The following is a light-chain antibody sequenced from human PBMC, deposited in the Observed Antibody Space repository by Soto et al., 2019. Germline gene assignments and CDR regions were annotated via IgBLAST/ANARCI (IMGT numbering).Light chain of an antibody. V-gene: IGKV3-20*01. Sequence: EIVLTQSPGTLSLSPGEKATLSSRASQSVSSSFLPWYQEKPGQAPRLLIYGASSSATGIPDRFGGSGSGKDFPLTISKLEPEDFAVYYWQQYDCSPWTFGQGTEVEIK. CDR2: GAS. CDR3: QQYDCSPWT. J-gene: IGKJ1*01. CDR1: QSVSSSF.